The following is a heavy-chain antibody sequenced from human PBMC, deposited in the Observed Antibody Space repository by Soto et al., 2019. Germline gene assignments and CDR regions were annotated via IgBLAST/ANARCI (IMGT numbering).Heavy chain of an antibody. V-gene: IGHV3-64*01. CDR2: ISSNGGST. Sequence: EVQLVESGGGLVQPGGSLRLSCAASGFTFSSYAMHWVRQAPGKGLEYVSAISSNGGSTYYANSVKGRFTISRDNSKNTLYLQMGSLRAEDMAVYYRARGGSGSYYFDYWGQGTLVTVSS. CDR3: ARGGSGSYYFDY. CDR1: GFTFSSYA. J-gene: IGHJ4*02. D-gene: IGHD1-26*01.